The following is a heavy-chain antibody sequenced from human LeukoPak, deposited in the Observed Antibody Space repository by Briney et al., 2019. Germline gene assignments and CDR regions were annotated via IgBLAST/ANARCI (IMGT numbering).Heavy chain of an antibody. CDR3: AREEYSSGFIYGMDV. D-gene: IGHD6-19*01. CDR2: IYYSGST. CDR1: GGSISSGGYY. V-gene: IGHV4-31*03. J-gene: IGHJ6*04. Sequence: PSETLSLTCTVSGGSISSGGYYWSWIRQHPGKGLEWIGYIYYSGSTYYNPSLKSRVTISVDTSKNQFSLKLSSVTAADTAVYYCAREEYSSGFIYGMDVWGKGTTVTVSS.